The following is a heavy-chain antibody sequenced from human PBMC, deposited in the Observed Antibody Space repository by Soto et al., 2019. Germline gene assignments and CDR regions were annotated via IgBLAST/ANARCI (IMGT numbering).Heavy chain of an antibody. D-gene: IGHD3-22*01. Sequence: GGSLRLSCAASGFTFRSNSMNWVRQAPGEGLEWVSAITDSAKKTYYADSVKGRFTISRDNSKNTQYLQMSSLRADDTALYYCVKGEYYYDSSGYYPFDYWGQGTLVTVSS. J-gene: IGHJ4*02. V-gene: IGHV3-23*01. CDR2: ITDSAKKT. CDR3: VKGEYYYDSSGYYPFDY. CDR1: GFTFRSNS.